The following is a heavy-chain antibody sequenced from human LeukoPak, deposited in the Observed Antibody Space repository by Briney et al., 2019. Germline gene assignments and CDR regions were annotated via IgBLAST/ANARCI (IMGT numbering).Heavy chain of an antibody. V-gene: IGHV3-7*01. D-gene: IGHD1-26*01. J-gene: IGHJ4*02. CDR1: GFTFSSYW. CDR2: IKQDGSER. Sequence: GGSLRLSCAASGFTFSSYWMSWVRQAPGKGLEWVANIKQDGSERYYVDSVKGRFTISRDNARNSLYLQMNSLRAEDTAVYYCARDKIVGATYFDYWGQGTLVTVSS. CDR3: ARDKIVGATYFDY.